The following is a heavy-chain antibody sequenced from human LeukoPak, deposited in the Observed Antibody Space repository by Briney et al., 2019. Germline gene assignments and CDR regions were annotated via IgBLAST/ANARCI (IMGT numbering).Heavy chain of an antibody. CDR1: GFTFSSYW. V-gene: IGHV3-7*03. CDR3: ARYIIVLPGAVVKWFDP. D-gene: IGHD2-2*01. Sequence: GGSLRLSCSASGFTFSSYWMSWVRQAPGKGLEGVANMNQDGNEKYYVDSVKGRFTIFRDNAKNSLYLQMNSLRAEDTAMYYCARYIIVLPGAVVKWFDPWGQGTLVTVSS. J-gene: IGHJ5*02. CDR2: MNQDGNEK.